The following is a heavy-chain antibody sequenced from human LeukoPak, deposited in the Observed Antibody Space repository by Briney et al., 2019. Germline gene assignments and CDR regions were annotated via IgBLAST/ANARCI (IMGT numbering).Heavy chain of an antibody. V-gene: IGHV4-39*07. CDR1: GGSISSSSYY. D-gene: IGHD3-10*01. J-gene: IGHJ4*02. CDR2: IYYSGST. CDR3: ARADGSGIETDY. Sequence: PSETLSRTGTVSGGSISSSSYYWGWIRQPPGKGLEWIGSIYYSGSTYYNPSLKSRITISVDTSKNQFSLKLSSVTAADTAVYYCARADGSGIETDYWGQGTLVTVSS.